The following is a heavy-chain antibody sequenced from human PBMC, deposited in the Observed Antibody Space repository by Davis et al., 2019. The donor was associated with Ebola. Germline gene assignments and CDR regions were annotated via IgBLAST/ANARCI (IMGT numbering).Heavy chain of an antibody. D-gene: IGHD3-22*01. J-gene: IGHJ3*02. CDR1: GYSFTTYA. V-gene: IGHV1-2*02. Sequence: ASVKVSCKASGYSFTTYAINWVRQAPGQGLQWMGWINPYSGGTNYAQKFLGRVTMTRDTSISTTYLELSRLRSDDTAVYYCARESSSGTDAFDIWGQGTMVTVSS. CDR2: INPYSGGT. CDR3: ARESSSGTDAFDI.